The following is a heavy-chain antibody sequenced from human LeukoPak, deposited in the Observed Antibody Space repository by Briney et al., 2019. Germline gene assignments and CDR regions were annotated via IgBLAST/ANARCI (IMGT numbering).Heavy chain of an antibody. CDR2: INPSGGST. CDR3: ARDLEFGLVYFDY. V-gene: IGHV1-46*01. Sequence: ASVEVSCKASGYTFTSYYIHWVRQAPGQGLEWMGIINPSGGSTGYAQKFQGRVTMTRDTSTSTVYMELSSLRSEDTAVYYCARDLEFGLVYFDYWGQGTLVTVSS. CDR1: GYTFTSYY. J-gene: IGHJ4*02. D-gene: IGHD3-3*01.